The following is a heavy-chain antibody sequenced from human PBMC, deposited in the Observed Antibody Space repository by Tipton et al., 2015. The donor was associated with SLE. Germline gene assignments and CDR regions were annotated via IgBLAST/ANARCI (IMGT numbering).Heavy chain of an antibody. Sequence: TLSLTCTVSGGSITNGDYYWHWIRQPPGKGLEWIGYVYYSGTTYSNPSLKSRLTISLDTSKNQFSLKLSSVTAADTAVYYCARVAETGNYMDVWGKGTTVTVSS. D-gene: IGHD3-10*01. J-gene: IGHJ6*03. CDR2: VYYSGTT. CDR1: GGSITNGDYY. V-gene: IGHV4-30-4*01. CDR3: ARVAETGNYMDV.